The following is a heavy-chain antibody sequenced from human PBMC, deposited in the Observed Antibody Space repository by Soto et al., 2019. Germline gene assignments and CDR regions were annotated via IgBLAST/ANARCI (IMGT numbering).Heavy chain of an antibody. V-gene: IGHV3-7*05. CDR2: IKEDGSVK. CDR1: GFTFNSYF. CDR3: TTLWSEWDYEIDY. D-gene: IGHD4-17*01. Sequence: GGSLRLSCAASGFTFNSYFMNWVRQAPGKGLEWVANIKEDGSVKCYVDSVKGRFTISRDNAKNSLYLQMNSLRVEDTAVYYWTTLWSEWDYEIDYWGQGTLVTVSS. J-gene: IGHJ4*02.